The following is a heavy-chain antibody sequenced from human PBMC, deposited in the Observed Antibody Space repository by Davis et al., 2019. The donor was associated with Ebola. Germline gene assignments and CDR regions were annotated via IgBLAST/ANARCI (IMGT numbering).Heavy chain of an antibody. D-gene: IGHD1-26*01. Sequence: SCAISGDSVSSNSAAWNWIRQSPSRGLEWLGRTYYRSKWYNDYAVSVKSRITINPDTSKNQFSLQLNSVTPEDTAVYYCARGLLLYYYYGMDVWGQGTTVTVSS. CDR2: TYYRSKWYN. CDR3: ARGLLLYYYYGMDV. V-gene: IGHV6-1*01. J-gene: IGHJ6*02. CDR1: GDSVSSNSAA.